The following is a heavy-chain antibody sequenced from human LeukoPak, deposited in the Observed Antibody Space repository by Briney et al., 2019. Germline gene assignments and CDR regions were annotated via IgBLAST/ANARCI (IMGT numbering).Heavy chain of an antibody. CDR1: GFTFTTYA. J-gene: IGHJ4*02. Sequence: PGGSLRPSCAASGFTFTTYAMTWVRQAPGKGLGWVAAISAGGATTYYADSVKGRVTISRDNSKNTLDLQMNSLRAEDTAVYYCAKKHSGTYWGSPDYWGQGTLVTVSS. CDR3: AKKHSGTYWGSPDY. CDR2: ISAGGATT. D-gene: IGHD3-10*01. V-gene: IGHV3-23*01.